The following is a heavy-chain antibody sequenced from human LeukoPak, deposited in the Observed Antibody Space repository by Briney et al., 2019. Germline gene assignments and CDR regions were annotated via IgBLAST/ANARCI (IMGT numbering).Heavy chain of an antibody. CDR1: GFTVSSNS. V-gene: IGHV3-53*01. D-gene: IGHD2-15*01. CDR3: ARRAGEYSHPYDY. CDR2: IYSGGNT. Sequence: GGSLRLSCTVSGFTVSSNSWSWVRQAPGKGLEWVSFIYSGGNTHYSDSVKGRFTLSRDNSKNTLYLQMNSLRAEDMAIYYCARRAGEYSHPYDYWGQGTLVTVSS. J-gene: IGHJ4*02.